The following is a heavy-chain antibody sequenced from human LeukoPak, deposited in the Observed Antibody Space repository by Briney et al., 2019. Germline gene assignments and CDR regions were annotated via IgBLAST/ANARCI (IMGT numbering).Heavy chain of an antibody. V-gene: IGHV3-30-3*01. D-gene: IGHD6-6*01. CDR3: ARDSHQSSDY. J-gene: IGHJ4*02. CDR1: GFTFSSYA. Sequence: PGGSLRLSCAASGFTFSSYAMHWVRQAPGKGLEWVAVISYDGSNKCYADSVKGRFTISRDNSKNTLYLQMNSLRAEDTAVYYCARDSHQSSDYWGQGTLVTVSS. CDR2: ISYDGSNK.